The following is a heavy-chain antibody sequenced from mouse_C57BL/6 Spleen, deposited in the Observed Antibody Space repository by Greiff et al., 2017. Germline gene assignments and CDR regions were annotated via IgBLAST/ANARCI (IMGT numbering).Heavy chain of an antibody. Sequence: VQLKESGPGMVKPSQSLSLTCTVTGYSITSGYDWHWIRPFPGNKLEWMGYISYSGSTNYNPSLKSRISITHDTSKNHFFLKLNSVTTEDTATYYCARSSLYSNYPYWYFDVWGTGTTVTVSS. V-gene: IGHV3-1*01. CDR2: ISYSGST. CDR1: GYSITSGYD. J-gene: IGHJ1*03. CDR3: ARSSLYSNYPYWYFDV. D-gene: IGHD2-5*01.